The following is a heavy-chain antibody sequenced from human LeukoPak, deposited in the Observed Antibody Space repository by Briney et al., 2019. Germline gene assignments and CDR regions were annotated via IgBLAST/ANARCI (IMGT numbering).Heavy chain of an antibody. J-gene: IGHJ6*02. D-gene: IGHD3-22*01. CDR3: ARDPLYYYDSSGYPYYYGMDV. CDR1: GFTFSSYA. V-gene: IGHV3-30*14. CDR2: ISYDGSNK. Sequence: GRSLRLSCAASGFTFSSYAMHWVRQAPGKGLEWVAVISYDGSNKYYADSVKGRFTISRDNSKNTLYLQMNSLRAEDTAVYYCARDPLYYYDSSGYPYYYGMDVWGQGTTVTVSS.